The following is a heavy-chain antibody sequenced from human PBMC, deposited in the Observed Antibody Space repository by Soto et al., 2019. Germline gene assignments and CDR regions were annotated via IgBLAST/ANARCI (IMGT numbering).Heavy chain of an antibody. CDR3: ARLGGYGGNSGEGY. D-gene: IGHD2-21*02. Sequence: QLQLQESGPGLVKPLETLSLTCTVSGGSISSSSYYWGWIRQPPGKGLEWIGSIYYRGSTYYNPSLKSRVTISVDTSKNQFSLKLSSVTAADTAVFYCARLGGYGGNSGEGYWGQGTLVTVSS. V-gene: IGHV4-39*01. CDR2: IYYRGST. J-gene: IGHJ4*02. CDR1: GGSISSSSYY.